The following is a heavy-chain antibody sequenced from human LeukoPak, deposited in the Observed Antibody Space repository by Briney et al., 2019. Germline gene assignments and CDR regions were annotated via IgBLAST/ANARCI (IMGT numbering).Heavy chain of an antibody. CDR3: ARDSQDGDYSNYYFDY. CDR2: ITRSSSYI. J-gene: IGHJ4*02. CDR1: GFTFSSYS. V-gene: IGHV3-21*01. Sequence: GGSLRLSCAASGFTFSSYSMNWVRQAPGKGLEWVSSITRSSSYIYYADSVKGRFTISRDNAKNSLYLQMNSLRAEDTAVYFCARDSQDGDYSNYYFDYWGQGTLVTVSS. D-gene: IGHD4-4*01.